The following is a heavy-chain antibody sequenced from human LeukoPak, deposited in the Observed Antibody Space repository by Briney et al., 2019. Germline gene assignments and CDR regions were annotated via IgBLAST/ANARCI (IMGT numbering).Heavy chain of an antibody. J-gene: IGHJ6*03. CDR3: ARVGAGIAARPYYYMDV. CDR1: GYTFTSYA. CDR2: ISAYNGNT. V-gene: IGHV1-18*01. D-gene: IGHD6-6*01. Sequence: ASVKVSCKASGYTFTSYAMNWVRQAPGQGLEWMGWISAYNGNTNYAQKLQGRVTITADKSTSTAYMELSSLRSEDTAVYYCARVGAGIAARPYYYMDVWGKGTTVTVSS.